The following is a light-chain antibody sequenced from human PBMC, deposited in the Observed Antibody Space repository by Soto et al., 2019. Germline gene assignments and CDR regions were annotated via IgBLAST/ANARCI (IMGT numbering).Light chain of an antibody. V-gene: IGLV2-14*01. J-gene: IGLJ1*01. CDR3: SSYTSSSTLVV. Sequence: QSVLTQPASVSGSPGQSITISCTGTSSDVGGYNYVSWYQQHPGKAPKLMIYDVSNRPSGVSNRFSGSKSGNTASLTISGLQAEDEADYYCSSYTSSSTLVVFGTGTKVTAL. CDR1: SSDVGGYNY. CDR2: DVS.